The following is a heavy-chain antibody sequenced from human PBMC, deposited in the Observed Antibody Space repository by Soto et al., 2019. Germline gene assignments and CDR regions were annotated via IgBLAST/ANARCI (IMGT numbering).Heavy chain of an antibody. J-gene: IGHJ5*02. V-gene: IGHV3-33*01. Sequence: QVQLVESGGGVVQPGRSLSLSCAASGFTFSNYAIHWVRQAPGKGLEWVSVIWSDGSNKYYTDSVKGRFTISRDNSKNMVHLQMNSLRDEATAVYYCARDQTGSYAYNWLDTWGQGTLVTVSS. CDR1: GFTFSNYA. CDR2: IWSDGSNK. CDR3: ARDQTGSYAYNWLDT. D-gene: IGHD1-26*01.